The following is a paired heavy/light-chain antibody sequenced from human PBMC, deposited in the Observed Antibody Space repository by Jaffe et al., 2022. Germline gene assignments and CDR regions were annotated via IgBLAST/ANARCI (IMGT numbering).Light chain of an antibody. V-gene: IGKV1-16*01. Sequence: DIQMTQSPSSLAASVGDRVTITCRANQDISDYLGWYQQRPGKAPKSLTYTASTLQSGVPSRFSGSGSGTYFTLTINNLQPEDFGTYYCQQYKHYPITFGQGTRLEIK. CDR3: QQYKHYPIT. CDR1: QDISDY. CDR2: TAS. J-gene: IGKJ5*01.
Heavy chain of an antibody. D-gene: IGHD3-10*01. CDR1: GFTYHNYV. Sequence: EVQLLESGGGSVQPGGSLRLSCLASGFTYHNYVMSWVRQAPGKGLEWVSGISGTGGVTFYADSVRGRFTTSRDNSQNTLFLQMNSLRAEDTAVYYCAKLYRSGTYFPFDIWGQGTMVTVSS. V-gene: IGHV3-23*01. CDR2: ISGTGGVT. J-gene: IGHJ3*02. CDR3: AKLYRSGTYFPFDI.